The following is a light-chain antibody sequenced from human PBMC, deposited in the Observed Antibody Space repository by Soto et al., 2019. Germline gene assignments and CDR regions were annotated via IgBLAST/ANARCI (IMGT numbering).Light chain of an antibody. V-gene: IGKV1-39*01. Sequence: DIKTTQSPSSLSASVGDRVTITCRASQYISNYLNWYQQKSGTAPKLLIHTASTLQSGVPSRFSGRGSGPDFTLTISSVQPDDFAIYFCQQSYSTPPTFGQGTTLEIK. CDR2: TAS. CDR3: QQSYSTPPT. CDR1: QYISNY. J-gene: IGKJ2*01.